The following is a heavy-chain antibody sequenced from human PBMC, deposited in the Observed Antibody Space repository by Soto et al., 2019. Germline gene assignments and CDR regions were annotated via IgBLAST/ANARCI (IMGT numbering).Heavy chain of an antibody. J-gene: IGHJ4*02. V-gene: IGHV1-18*01. CDR2: ISAYNGNT. D-gene: IGHD3-10*01. Sequence: ASVKVSCKASGYTFTSYGISWVRQAPGQGHEWMGWISAYNGNTNYAQKLQGRVTMTTDTSTSTAYMELRSLRSDDTAVYYGARVGGGNNRIGSGTYFDYWGQGTLVTVSS. CDR1: GYTFTSYG. CDR3: ARVGGGNNRIGSGTYFDY.